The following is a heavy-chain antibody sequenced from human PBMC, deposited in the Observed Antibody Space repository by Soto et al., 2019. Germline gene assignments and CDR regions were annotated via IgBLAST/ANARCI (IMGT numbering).Heavy chain of an antibody. V-gene: IGHV1-18*01. CDR3: ARTTVTASYYYMDV. Sequence: QVQLVQSGAEVKQPGASVKVSCKASGYTFTNYGFTWVRQAPGQGLEWLGWISTYNGNTKYAQKVQGRLTMTTDTSTSTANMELTSLRSDDTALYYCARTTVTASYYYMDVWGKASTVTVSS. D-gene: IGHD4-17*01. J-gene: IGHJ6*03. CDR1: GYTFTNYG. CDR2: ISTYNGNT.